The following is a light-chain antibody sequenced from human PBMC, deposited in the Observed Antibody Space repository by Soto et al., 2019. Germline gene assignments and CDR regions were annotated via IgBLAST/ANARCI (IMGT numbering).Light chain of an antibody. J-gene: IGKJ1*01. V-gene: IGKV3-15*01. Sequence: EIVMTQSPATLSVSPGERATLSCRASQSVSSNLAWYQQKPGQAPRLLIYGASTRATGIPARFSGSGSGTEFTLTLSSLQSEDFAVYYCQQYNNWPRTFGQGTKVEI. CDR2: GAS. CDR3: QQYNNWPRT. CDR1: QSVSSN.